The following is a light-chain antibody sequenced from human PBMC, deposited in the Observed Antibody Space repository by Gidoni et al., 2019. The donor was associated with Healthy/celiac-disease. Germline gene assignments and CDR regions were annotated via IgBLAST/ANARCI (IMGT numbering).Light chain of an antibody. CDR1: QGISSY. J-gene: IGKJ4*01. CDR2: AAS. Sequence: AIRMTQSPSSLSASTGDRVTITCRARQGISSYLAWYQQKPGKAPKLLIYAASTLQSGVPSRFSGSGSGKDSTLTISCLKPEDFATYSGQQYYSYPYTFGGGTKVEIK. CDR3: QQYYSYPYT. V-gene: IGKV1-8*01.